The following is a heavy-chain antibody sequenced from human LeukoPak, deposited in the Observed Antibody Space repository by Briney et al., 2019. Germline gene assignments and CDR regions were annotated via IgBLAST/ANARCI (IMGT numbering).Heavy chain of an antibody. V-gene: IGHV3-23*01. CDR3: AKRSGHYGDFDY. CDR2: TSGSGDNT. CDR1: GFTFSDYY. J-gene: IGHJ4*02. D-gene: IGHD4-17*01. Sequence: PGGSLRLSCAASGFTFSDYYMSWIRQAPGKGLEWVSGTSGSGDNTYYADSVKGRFTISRDNSKNTLYLQVNSLRAEDTAVYYCAKRSGHYGDFDYWGQGTLVTISS.